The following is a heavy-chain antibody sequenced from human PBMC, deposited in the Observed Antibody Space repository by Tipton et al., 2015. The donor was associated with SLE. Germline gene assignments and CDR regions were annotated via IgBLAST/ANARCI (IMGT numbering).Heavy chain of an antibody. Sequence: SLRLSCAASGFTFSSYAMHWVRQAPGKGLVWVSRINSDGSSTSYADSVKGRFTISRDNAKNTLYLQMNSLRAEDTAVYYCAGGLVHYYYYMDVWGKGTTVTVSS. D-gene: IGHD6-6*01. CDR1: GFTFSSYA. J-gene: IGHJ6*03. CDR2: INSDGSST. V-gene: IGHV3-74*01. CDR3: AGGLVHYYYYMDV.